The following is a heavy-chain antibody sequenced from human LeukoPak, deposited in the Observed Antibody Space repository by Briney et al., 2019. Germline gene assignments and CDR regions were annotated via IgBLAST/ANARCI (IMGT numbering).Heavy chain of an antibody. V-gene: IGHV3-21*01. D-gene: IGHD1/OR15-1a*01. CDR1: GFTLRSYT. J-gene: IGHJ6*03. CDR2: IGISSNKI. Sequence: GGSLRLSCAASGFTLRSYTMNWVRQAPGKGLEWVSSIGISSNKIYYADSVKGRFIISRDNAKNTLYLQVNSLRVEDTAVYYCAREGTGSYMDVWGKGTTVTVSS. CDR3: AREGTGSYMDV.